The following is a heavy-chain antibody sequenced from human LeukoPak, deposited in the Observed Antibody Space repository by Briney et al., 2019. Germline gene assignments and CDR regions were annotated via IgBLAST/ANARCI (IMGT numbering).Heavy chain of an antibody. CDR3: ARDHLSSGSSPDYYYYYYMDV. J-gene: IGHJ6*03. CDR1: GFTFSSYW. CDR2: INSDGSST. Sequence: GGSLRLSCAASGFTFSSYWMHWVRHAPGKGLVWVSRINSDGSSTSYADSVKGRFTISRDNAKNTLYLQMNSLRAEDTAVYYCARDHLSSGSSPDYYYYYYMDVWGKGTTVTISS. D-gene: IGHD6-19*01. V-gene: IGHV3-74*01.